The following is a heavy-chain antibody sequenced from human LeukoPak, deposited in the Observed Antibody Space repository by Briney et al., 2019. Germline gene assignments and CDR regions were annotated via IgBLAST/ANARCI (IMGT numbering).Heavy chain of an antibody. CDR3: ANGWALTS. CDR2: TYYRSTKWYS. D-gene: IGHD3-9*01. V-gene: IGHV6-1*01. J-gene: IGHJ5*02. CDR1: GDSVSSNTAA. Sequence: SQTLSLTCAISGDSVSSNTAAWNWVRQSPSRGLEWLGRTYYRSTKWYSDYALFVNGRITINSDTSKNQFSLQLNSVTPEDTAVYYCANGWALTSWGQGTLVTVSS.